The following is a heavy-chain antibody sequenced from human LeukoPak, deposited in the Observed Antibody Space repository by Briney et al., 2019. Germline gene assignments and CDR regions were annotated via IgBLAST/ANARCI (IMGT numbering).Heavy chain of an antibody. CDR2: ISNDGSTT. V-gene: IGHV3-74*01. CDR1: GFTFSNYW. CDR3: ARERGFNYFDY. Sequence: GGSLRLYCAASGFTFSNYWIHWVRQAPGKGLVWVSRISNDGSTTAYADSVKGRFTLSRDNAKSTLYLQMNSLRAEDTALYYCARERGFNYFDYWGPGTLVTVSS. J-gene: IGHJ4*02.